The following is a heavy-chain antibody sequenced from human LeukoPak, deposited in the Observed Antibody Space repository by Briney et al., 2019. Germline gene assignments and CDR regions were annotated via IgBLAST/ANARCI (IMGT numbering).Heavy chain of an antibody. D-gene: IGHD5-18*01. CDR3: ATDLIGIPRAFDI. CDR2: ISAYNGNT. V-gene: IGHV1-18*01. J-gene: IGHJ3*02. CDR1: GYTFTSYG. Sequence: ASVKVSCKASGYTFTSYGISWVRQAPGQGLEWMGWISAYNGNTNYAQKLQGRVTMTTDTSTSTAYMELSSLRSEDTAVYYCATDLIGIPRAFDIWGRGTMVTVSS.